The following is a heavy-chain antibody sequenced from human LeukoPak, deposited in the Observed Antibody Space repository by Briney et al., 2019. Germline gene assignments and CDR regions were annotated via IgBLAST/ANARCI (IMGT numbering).Heavy chain of an antibody. J-gene: IGHJ6*02. Sequence: GGSLRLSCAASGFTFSSYAMSWVRQAPGKGLEWVSAISGSGGSTYYADSVKGRFTIYRDNSKNTLYLQMNSLRAEDTAVYYCAKDLCSGGSCYSSYYYYGMDVWGQGTTVTVSS. D-gene: IGHD2-15*01. CDR1: GFTFSSYA. CDR3: AKDLCSGGSCYSSYYYYGMDV. CDR2: ISGSGGST. V-gene: IGHV3-23*01.